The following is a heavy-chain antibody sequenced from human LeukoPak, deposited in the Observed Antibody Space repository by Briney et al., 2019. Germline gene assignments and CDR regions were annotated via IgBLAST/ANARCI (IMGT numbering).Heavy chain of an antibody. CDR2: IVPILGIA. V-gene: IGHV1-69*04. Sequence: SVKVSCKASGGTFSSYAIRWVRQAPGQGLEWMGRIVPILGIANYAQKFQGRVTITADKSTSTAYMELSSLRSEDTAVYYCTFGGLGYCSGGSCYSVFSYRDYWGQGTLVTVSS. J-gene: IGHJ4*02. CDR3: TFGGLGYCSGGSCYSVFSYRDY. D-gene: IGHD2-15*01. CDR1: GGTFSSYA.